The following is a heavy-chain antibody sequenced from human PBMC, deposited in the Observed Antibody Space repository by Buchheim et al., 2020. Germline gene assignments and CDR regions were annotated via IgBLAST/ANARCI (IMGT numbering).Heavy chain of an antibody. CDR2: IYYSGST. D-gene: IGHD3-3*01. Sequence: QLQLQESGPGLVKPSETLSLTCTVSGGSISSSSYYWGWIRQPPGKGLEWIGSIYYSGSTYYNPSLKSRVTISVDTSKTQTSLKLSSVTAADTAVYYCARHFESFTIFGVVKTNGMDVWGQGTT. V-gene: IGHV4-39*01. CDR1: GGSISSSSYY. CDR3: ARHFESFTIFGVVKTNGMDV. J-gene: IGHJ6*02.